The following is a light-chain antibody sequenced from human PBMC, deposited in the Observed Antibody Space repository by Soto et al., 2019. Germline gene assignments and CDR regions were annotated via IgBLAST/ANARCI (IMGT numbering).Light chain of an antibody. CDR3: QQRSNWPLT. Sequence: EIVLTQSPATRSLSPGERATLSCRASQSISSYLGWYQQKPGQAPRLLIYDASNRAAGIPARFSGSGSGTDFTLTISSLEPEHFAVYYCQQRSNWPLTFGGGTKVEIK. CDR1: QSISSY. CDR2: DAS. V-gene: IGKV3-11*01. J-gene: IGKJ4*01.